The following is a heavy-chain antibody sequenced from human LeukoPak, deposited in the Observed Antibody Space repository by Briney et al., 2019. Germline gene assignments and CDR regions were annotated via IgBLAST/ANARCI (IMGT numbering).Heavy chain of an antibody. J-gene: IGHJ4*02. CDR3: ARNYGSGSYSVFDY. Sequence: PSETLSLTCAVSGGSISSGGYSWSWIRQPPGKGLEWIGYIYHSGSTYYNPSLKSRVTISVDRSKNQFSLKLSSVTAADTAVYYCARNYGSGSYSVFDYWGQGTLSPSPQ. CDR1: GGSISSGGYS. V-gene: IGHV4-30-2*01. CDR2: IYHSGST. D-gene: IGHD3-10*01.